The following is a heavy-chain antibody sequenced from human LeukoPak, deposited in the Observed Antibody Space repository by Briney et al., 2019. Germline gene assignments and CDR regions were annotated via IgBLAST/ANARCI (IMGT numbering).Heavy chain of an antibody. J-gene: IGHJ4*02. D-gene: IGHD6-19*01. CDR1: GYTFTSYD. CDR3: ASNEGSGWYDY. CDR2: INTNTGNP. V-gene: IGHV7-4-1*02. Sequence: ASVKVSCKASGYTFTSYDINWVRQAPGQGLEWMGWINTNTGNPTYAQGFTGRFVFSLDTSVSTAYLQISSLKAEDTAVYYCASNEGSGWYDYWGQGTLVTVSS.